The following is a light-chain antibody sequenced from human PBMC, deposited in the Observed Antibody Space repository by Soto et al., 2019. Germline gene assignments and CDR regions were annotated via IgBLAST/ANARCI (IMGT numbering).Light chain of an antibody. J-gene: IGKJ1*01. CDR3: QQRTSWPWT. V-gene: IGKV3-11*01. Sequence: DIVLTQSPATLSLTPGQGASLSCRASKSVGGDLVWYQQHPGQAPRLLIYDASNRATGIPPRFSGSGSGTDFTLTISGVGREDFAVYYCQQRTSWPWTFGQGTKVEVK. CDR2: DAS. CDR1: KSVGGD.